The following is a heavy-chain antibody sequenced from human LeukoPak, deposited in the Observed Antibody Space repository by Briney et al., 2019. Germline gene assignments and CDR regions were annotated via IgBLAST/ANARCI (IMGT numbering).Heavy chain of an antibody. J-gene: IGHJ4*02. CDR1: GFTFSSYA. CDR2: ISYDGSKK. Sequence: GGSLRLSCAPSGFTFSSYAMHWVRQAPGKGLEWVAVISYDGSKKYYADSVKGRFTISRDSSKNTLFLQMNRLRPEDAAVYYCAKAPVTTCRGAYCYPFDYWGQGTLVTVSS. V-gene: IGHV3-30*04. D-gene: IGHD2-21*01. CDR3: AKAPVTTCRGAYCYPFDY.